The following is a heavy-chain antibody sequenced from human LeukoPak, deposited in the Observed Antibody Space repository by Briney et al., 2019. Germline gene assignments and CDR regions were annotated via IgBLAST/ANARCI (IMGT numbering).Heavy chain of an antibody. J-gene: IGHJ2*01. CDR2: IAFDESTK. V-gene: IGHV3-30*18. CDR1: GFIFSDAW. D-gene: IGHD6-19*01. CDR3: AKGSVAGSTPGDWYFDL. Sequence: PGGSLRLSCAASGFIFSDAWMSWVRQAPGKGLEWVTVIAFDESTKYYADSVKGRFTISRDNSKNTLYLQMNSLRTEDTAVYFCAKGSVAGSTPGDWYFDLWGRGALVTVSS.